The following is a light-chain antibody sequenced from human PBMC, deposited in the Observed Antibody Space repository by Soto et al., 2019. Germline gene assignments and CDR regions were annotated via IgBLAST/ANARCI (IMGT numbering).Light chain of an antibody. CDR1: QSVSSNY. Sequence: EIVLSQSPGTLSFSPGESATLSCRVSQSVSSNYLAWYQRKPGQAPRLLIYGASSRATGIPDRLSGSGSGTDFTLTISRLEPEDFAVYYCQLYGNSSITFGQGTRLEI. CDR3: QLYGNSSIT. J-gene: IGKJ5*01. CDR2: GAS. V-gene: IGKV3-20*01.